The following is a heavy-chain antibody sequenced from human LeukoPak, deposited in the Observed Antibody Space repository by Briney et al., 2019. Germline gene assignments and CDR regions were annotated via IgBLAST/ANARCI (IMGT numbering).Heavy chain of an antibody. V-gene: IGHV4-34*01. D-gene: IGHD1-26*01. Sequence: PSETLSLTCAVYGGSFSGYYWSWIRQPPGKGLEWIGEVNHSGSTNYNPSLKSRVTISVDTSKNQFSLKLRSVTAADTAIYYCAKDPLYSGSQYWGQGALVTVSS. CDR3: AKDPLYSGSQY. CDR2: VNHSGST. J-gene: IGHJ4*02. CDR1: GGSFSGYY.